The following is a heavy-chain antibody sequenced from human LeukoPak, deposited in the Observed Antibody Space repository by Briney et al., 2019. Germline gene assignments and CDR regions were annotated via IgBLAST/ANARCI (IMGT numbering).Heavy chain of an antibody. V-gene: IGHV3-30-3*01. J-gene: IGHJ6*02. CDR1: GFTFSDYA. CDR3: ARIMNGDYYRIYYGMDV. CDR2: ISYDGSTY. Sequence: GGSLRLSCAASGFTFSDYAMHWVRQAPGKGLEWVAVISYDGSTYSYVDSVKGRFTISGDNPKNTMYLQMNSLRAEDSAVYYCARIMNGDYYRIYYGMDVWGQGTTVTVSS. D-gene: IGHD4-17*01.